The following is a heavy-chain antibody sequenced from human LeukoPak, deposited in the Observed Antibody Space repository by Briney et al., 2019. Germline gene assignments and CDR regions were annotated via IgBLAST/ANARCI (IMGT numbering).Heavy chain of an antibody. CDR1: GGSFSGHY. D-gene: IGHD2-15*01. CDR3: ARDTRSGVDY. Sequence: SETLSLTCAVFGGSFSGHYWSWIRQPPGKGLEWIGEINHSGSTNYNPSLKSRVTISVDTSKNQFSLKLSSVAAADTAVYYCARDTRSGVDYWGQGTLVTVSS. J-gene: IGHJ4*02. V-gene: IGHV4-34*01. CDR2: INHSGST.